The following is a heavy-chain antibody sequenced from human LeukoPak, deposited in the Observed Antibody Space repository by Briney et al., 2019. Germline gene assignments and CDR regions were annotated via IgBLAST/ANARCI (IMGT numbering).Heavy chain of an antibody. CDR2: IYSGGST. V-gene: IGHV3-66*02. D-gene: IGHD2-2*02. Sequence: GGSLRLSCAASGFTVSSNYMSWVRQAPGKGLEWVSVIYSGGSTYYADSVKGRFTISRDNSKNTLYLQMNSLRAEDTAVYYCARERCSSTSCYKFGYYYYYYMDVWGKGTTVTVSS. CDR1: GFTVSSNY. J-gene: IGHJ6*03. CDR3: ARERCSSTSCYKFGYYYYYYMDV.